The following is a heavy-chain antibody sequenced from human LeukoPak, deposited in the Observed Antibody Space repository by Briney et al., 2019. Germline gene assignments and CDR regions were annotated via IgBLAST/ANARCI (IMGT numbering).Heavy chain of an antibody. J-gene: IGHJ3*02. CDR3: TTVWNCGGDCSDAFDI. D-gene: IGHD2-21*02. Sequence: GGSLRLSCAASGFSFRNAWMSWVRQAPGKGLEWVDRIKSKTDGGTTDYAAPVKGRFTISRDDSKNTLYLQMNSLKTEDTAVYYCTTVWNCGGDCSDAFDIWGQGTMVTVSS. CDR1: GFSFRNAW. V-gene: IGHV3-15*01. CDR2: IKSKTDGGTT.